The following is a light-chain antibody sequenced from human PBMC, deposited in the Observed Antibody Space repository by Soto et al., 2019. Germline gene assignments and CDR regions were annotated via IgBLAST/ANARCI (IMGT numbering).Light chain of an antibody. CDR1: QSVTNS. J-gene: IGKJ4*01. V-gene: IGKV3-11*01. CDR2: DAS. CDR3: QQHISWPLA. Sequence: ESVLTHAPATLTLSPCERATLRSSASQSVTNSLAWYQQKPGQAPRLLVYDASNRATGIPTRFSGSGSGTDVTLTISNLEPEDFAVYYCQQHISWPLAFGGGTKVDIK.